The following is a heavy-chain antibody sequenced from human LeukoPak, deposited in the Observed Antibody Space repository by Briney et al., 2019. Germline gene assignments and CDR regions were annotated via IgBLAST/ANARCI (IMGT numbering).Heavy chain of an antibody. CDR2: ISSSSSYI. J-gene: IGHJ4*02. D-gene: IGHD3-16*01. Sequence: GGSLRLSCAASGFTFSDYGMNWVRQAPGKGLEWVSSISSSSSYIYYADSVKGRFTISRDNAKNSLFLQMNSLRAEDTAVYYCARDTIIVTFGGVGGRAYPDYWGQGTLVSVPS. CDR3: ARDTIIVTFGGVGGRAYPDY. V-gene: IGHV3-21*01. CDR1: GFTFSDYG.